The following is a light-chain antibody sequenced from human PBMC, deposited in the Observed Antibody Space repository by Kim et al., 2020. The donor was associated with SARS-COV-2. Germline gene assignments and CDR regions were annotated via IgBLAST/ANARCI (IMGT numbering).Light chain of an antibody. Sequence: VDRVTITCRASQGIDNYLAWYQQKPGKVPKLLIYGASTLQPGVPSRFSGSASGTDFTLTISSLQPEDVATYYCQKYNSGPYTFGQGTKLEI. CDR3: QKYNSGPYT. V-gene: IGKV1-27*01. CDR2: GAS. CDR1: QGIDNY. J-gene: IGKJ2*01.